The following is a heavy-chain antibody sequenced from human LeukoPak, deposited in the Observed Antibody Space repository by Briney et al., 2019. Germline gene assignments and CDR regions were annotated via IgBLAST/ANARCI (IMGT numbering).Heavy chain of an antibody. CDR1: GGTFSSYA. D-gene: IGHD5-24*01. J-gene: IGHJ6*02. CDR3: ASGRDNYYYYGMDV. CDR2: IIPILGMA. Sequence: ASVKVSCKASGGTFSSYAISWVRQAPGQGLEWMGRIIPILGMANYAHKFQGRVTITADKSTSTAYMELSSLRSEDTAVYYCASGRDNYYYYGMDVWGQGTTVTVSS. V-gene: IGHV1-69*04.